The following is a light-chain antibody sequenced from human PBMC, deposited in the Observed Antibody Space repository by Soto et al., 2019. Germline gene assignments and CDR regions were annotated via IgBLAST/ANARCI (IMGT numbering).Light chain of an antibody. V-gene: IGLV2-14*03. CDR3: SSYTSSSPHV. Sequence: QSALTQPASVSGAPGQSITISCTGTSSDIGAFTFVSWYQQHPGKVPKLMIFDVNRRPSGVSDRFSGSKSGNTASLTISGFQAEAEGDYYCSSYTSSSPHVFGRGTKVTVL. CDR1: SSDIGAFTF. CDR2: DVN. J-gene: IGLJ1*01.